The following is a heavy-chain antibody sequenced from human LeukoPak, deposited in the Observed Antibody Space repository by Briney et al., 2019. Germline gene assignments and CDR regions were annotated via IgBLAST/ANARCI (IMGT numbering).Heavy chain of an antibody. CDR2: TRYDGINK. V-gene: IGHV3-30*02. CDR3: ARDWTSGYAGY. D-gene: IGHD5-12*01. CDR1: AFTFSSYG. Sequence: GGSLRLSCAASAFTFSSYGMHWVRQAPGKGLDWVAFTRYDGINKYYADSVKGRFIISRDNSKNTLYLQMNSLRAEDTAVYYCARDWTSGYAGYWGQGTLVTVSS. J-gene: IGHJ4*02.